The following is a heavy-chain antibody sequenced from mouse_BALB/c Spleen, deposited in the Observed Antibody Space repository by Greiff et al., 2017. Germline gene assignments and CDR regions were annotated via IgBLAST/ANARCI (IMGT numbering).Heavy chain of an antibody. CDR1: GFSFTSYG. V-gene: IGHV2-9*02. D-gene: IGHD1-1*01. CDR3: ARDSSYCYGSSSLFAY. J-gene: IGHJ3*01. CDR2: IWAGGST. Sequence: QVQLQQSGPGLVAPSQSLSITCTVSGFSFTSYGVHWVRQPPGKGLEWLGVIWAGGSTNYNPALMSRLSISKDNSKSQVFLNMNSLQTDDTAMYYSARDSSYCYGSSSLFAYWGQGTLVTVSA.